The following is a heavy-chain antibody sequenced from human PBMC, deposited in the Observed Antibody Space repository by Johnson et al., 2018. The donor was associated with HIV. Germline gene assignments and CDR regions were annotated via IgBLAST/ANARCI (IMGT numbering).Heavy chain of an antibody. CDR2: ISSNGGST. CDR1: GFTFSSYA. V-gene: IGHV3-64*01. J-gene: IGHJ3*02. CDR3: ARGSSSWPNDAFDI. D-gene: IGHD6-13*01. Sequence: VQLVESGGGLVQPGGSLRLSCAASGFTFSSYAMHWVRQAPGKGLEYVSAISSNGGSTYYANSVKGRFTISRDNSKNTLYLQMGSLRAEDMAVYYCARGSSSWPNDAFDIWGQGTMVTVSP.